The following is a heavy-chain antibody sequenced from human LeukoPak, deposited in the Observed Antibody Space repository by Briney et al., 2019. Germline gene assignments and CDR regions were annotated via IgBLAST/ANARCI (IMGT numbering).Heavy chain of an antibody. D-gene: IGHD3-16*01. CDR3: ARDMNGGGYYFDY. V-gene: IGHV3-48*03. J-gene: IGHJ4*02. CDR2: ISSSGSTI. CDR1: GFTFSSYE. Sequence: GGSLRLSCAASGFTFSSYEMNWVRQAPGKGREWVSYISSSGSTIYYADSVKGRFTISRDNAKNSMYLQMNSLRAEETAVYYCARDMNGGGYYFDYWGQGTLVTVSS.